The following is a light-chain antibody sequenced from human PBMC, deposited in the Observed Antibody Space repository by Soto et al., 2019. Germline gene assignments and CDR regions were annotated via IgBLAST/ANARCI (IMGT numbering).Light chain of an antibody. CDR1: SSNIGDNS. Sequence: QSVLTQPPSMSAAPGQMVAISCSGTSSNIGDNSVSWYQHFPGTAPKVLIYDNNRRPSGIPDRFSGSKSGTSATLTIIGLQTGDEADYYCATWDSDLSAGVFGGGTKLTVL. CDR2: DNN. J-gene: IGLJ3*02. CDR3: ATWDSDLSAGV. V-gene: IGLV1-51*01.